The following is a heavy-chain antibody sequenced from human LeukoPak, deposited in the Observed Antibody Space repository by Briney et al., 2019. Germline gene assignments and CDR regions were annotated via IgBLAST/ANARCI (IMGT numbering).Heavy chain of an antibody. CDR1: GGSFSGYY. V-gene: IGHV4-34*01. D-gene: IGHD5-12*01. J-gene: IGHJ5*02. Sequence: SETLSLTCAVCGGSFSGYYWSWIRQPPGKGLEWIGEINHSGSTNYNPSLKSRVTISVDTSKNQFSLKLSSVTAADTAVYYCARASARGYDHWFDPWSQGTLVTVSS. CDR2: INHSGST. CDR3: ARASARGYDHWFDP.